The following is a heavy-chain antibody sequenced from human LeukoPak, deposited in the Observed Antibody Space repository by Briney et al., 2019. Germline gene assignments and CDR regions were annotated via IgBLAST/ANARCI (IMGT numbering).Heavy chain of an antibody. CDR1: GYTLTELS. D-gene: IGHD3-22*01. Sequence: ASVKVSCKVSGYTLTELSMHWVRQVPGKGLEWMGGFDPEDGETIYAQKFQGRVTMTEDTSTDTAYMELSSLRSEDTAVYYCATGTHYYDSSGYPYWGQGTLVTVSS. J-gene: IGHJ4*02. CDR2: FDPEDGET. V-gene: IGHV1-24*01. CDR3: ATGTHYYDSSGYPY.